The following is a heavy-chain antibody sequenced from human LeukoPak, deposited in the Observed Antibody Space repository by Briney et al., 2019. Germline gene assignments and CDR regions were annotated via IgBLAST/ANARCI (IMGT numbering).Heavy chain of an antibody. J-gene: IGHJ3*02. CDR3: ATIRDDSSGNDAFDI. V-gene: IGHV3-30*03. Sequence: GGSQRLSCAASGFTFSSYGMHWVRQAPGTGLEWVAVISYDGSNKYYADSVKGRFTISRDNSKNTLYLQMNSLRAEDTAVYYCATIRDDSSGNDAFDIWGQGAMVTVSS. D-gene: IGHD3-22*01. CDR2: ISYDGSNK. CDR1: GFTFSSYG.